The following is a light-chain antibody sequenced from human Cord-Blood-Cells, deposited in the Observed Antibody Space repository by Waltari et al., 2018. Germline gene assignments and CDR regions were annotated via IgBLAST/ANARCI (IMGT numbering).Light chain of an antibody. CDR3: QQYNSAPRA. V-gene: IGKV1-27*01. CDR1: QVISNY. J-gene: IGKJ3*01. Sequence: DIHMTPSPSSLSASVGDSVTNTCRASQVISNYLAWYQQKPGKVPKLLIYAASTLQSGVPSRFSGSGSGTDFTLTISSLQPEDFATYYCQQYNSAPRAFGPGTKVDIK. CDR2: AAS.